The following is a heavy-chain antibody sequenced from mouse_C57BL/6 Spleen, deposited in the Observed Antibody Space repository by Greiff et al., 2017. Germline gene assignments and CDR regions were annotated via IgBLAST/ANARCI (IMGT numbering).Heavy chain of an antibody. J-gene: IGHJ3*01. CDR2: IHPNSGST. Sequence: QVQLQQPGAELVKPGASVKLSCKASGYTFTSYWMHWVKQRPGQGLEWIGMIHPNSGSTNYNEKFKSKATLTVDKSSSTAYMQLSSLTSEDSAVYYCAREEGWEGFAYWGQGTLVTVSA. D-gene: IGHD3-3*01. CDR1: GYTFTSYW. CDR3: AREEGWEGFAY. V-gene: IGHV1-64*01.